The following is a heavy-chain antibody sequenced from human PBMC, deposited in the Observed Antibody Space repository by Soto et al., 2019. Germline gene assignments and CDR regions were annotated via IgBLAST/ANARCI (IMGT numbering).Heavy chain of an antibody. V-gene: IGHV3-21*01. CDR3: AELMVRGVIVSEW. CDR2: ISSSSSYI. CDR1: GFTFSSYS. J-gene: IGHJ4*02. Sequence: GGSLRLSCAASGFTFSSYSMNWVRQAPGKGLEWVSSISSSSSYIYYADSVKGRFTISRDNAKNSLYLQMNSLRAEDTAVYYCAELMVRGVIVSEWWGQGTLVTVSS. D-gene: IGHD3-10*01.